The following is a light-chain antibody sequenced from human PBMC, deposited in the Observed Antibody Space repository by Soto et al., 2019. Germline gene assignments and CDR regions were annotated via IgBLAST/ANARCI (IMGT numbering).Light chain of an antibody. Sequence: EIVLTQSPATLSLSPGERATLSCRASQSVSSYLAWYQQKPGQAPRLLIYDASNRATVIPARFSGSGSGTDFTLTISTLEPEDFAVYYCQQRSNWQVTFGGGTKVEIK. J-gene: IGKJ4*01. CDR3: QQRSNWQVT. CDR1: QSVSSY. CDR2: DAS. V-gene: IGKV3-11*01.